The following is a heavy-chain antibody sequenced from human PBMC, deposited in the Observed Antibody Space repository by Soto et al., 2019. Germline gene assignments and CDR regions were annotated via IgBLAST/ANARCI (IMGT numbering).Heavy chain of an antibody. J-gene: IGHJ5*02. V-gene: IGHV4-39*01. CDR1: GASVIISRFY. D-gene: IGHD2-21*02. CDR2: IVSSGAM. Sequence: SXTLSLTCSVSGASVIISRFYWGWIRQTPGKGLEWIGSIVSSGAMHPNPSLRSRIDISLDSSQNKLSLDLFSVTAADTSVYYCARQETASGSHYLSPFGPWGQGILVTVSS. CDR3: ARQETASGSHYLSPFGP.